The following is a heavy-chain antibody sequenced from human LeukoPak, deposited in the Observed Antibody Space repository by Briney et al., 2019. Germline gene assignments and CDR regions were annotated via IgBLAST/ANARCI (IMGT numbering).Heavy chain of an antibody. J-gene: IGHJ4*02. CDR1: GYTFTSYD. CDR2: MNPNSGNT. D-gene: IGHD3-10*01. Sequence: GASVKVSCKASGYTFTSYDINWVRQATGQGLEWMGWMNPNSGNTGYAQKFQGRVTMTRNTSISTAYMELSSLRSEDTAVYYCARGLIWFGEYYFDYWGQGTLVTVSS. V-gene: IGHV1-8*01. CDR3: ARGLIWFGEYYFDY.